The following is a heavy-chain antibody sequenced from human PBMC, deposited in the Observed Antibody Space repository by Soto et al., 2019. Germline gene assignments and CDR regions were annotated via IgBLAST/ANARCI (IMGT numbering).Heavy chain of an antibody. J-gene: IGHJ6*02. CDR2: ISAYNGNT. Sequence: GASVKVSCKASGYTFTTYGISWVRQAPGQGLEWMGWISAYNGNTNYAQKLQGRVTMTTDTSTSTAYMELRSLRSDDTAVYYCARGWVYGSGSYYKPPDPEIYYYGMDVWGQGTTVTVSS. D-gene: IGHD3-10*01. V-gene: IGHV1-18*01. CDR1: GYTFTTYG. CDR3: ARGWVYGSGSYYKPPDPEIYYYGMDV.